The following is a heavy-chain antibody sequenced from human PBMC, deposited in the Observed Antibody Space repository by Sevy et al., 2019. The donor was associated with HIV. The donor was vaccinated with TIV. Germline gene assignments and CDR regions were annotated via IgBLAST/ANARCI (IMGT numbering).Heavy chain of an antibody. CDR1: GFTFSIYA. J-gene: IGHJ5*02. CDR3: AKDHDNNWFDP. CDR2: ISVSGGST. V-gene: IGHV3-23*01. D-gene: IGHD3-9*01. Sequence: LRLSCAASGFTFSIYAMSWVRQAPGKGLEWVSTISVSGGSTYYADSVKGRFTISRDNSKNTLYLQMNSLRAEDTAIYFCAKDHDNNWFDPWGQGTLVTVSS.